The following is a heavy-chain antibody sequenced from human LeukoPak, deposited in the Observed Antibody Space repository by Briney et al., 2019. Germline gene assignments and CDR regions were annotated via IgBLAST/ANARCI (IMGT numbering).Heavy chain of an antibody. CDR1: GYTFTSYA. CDR3: ARGGGRTYYAILTGSGKGF. J-gene: IGHJ4*02. V-gene: IGHV7-4-1*02. CDR2: INTNTGNP. Sequence: ASVKVSCKASGYTFTSYAVNWGGQAPGQGLEWMGWINTNTGNPTYAQGFTGRFVFSLETSVSTAYLTISSLTAEDTAVYYCARGGGRTYYAILTGSGKGFWGQGPLVTVPS. D-gene: IGHD3-9*01.